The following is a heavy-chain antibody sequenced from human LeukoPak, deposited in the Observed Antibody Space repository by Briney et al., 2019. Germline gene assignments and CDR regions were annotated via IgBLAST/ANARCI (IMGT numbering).Heavy chain of an antibody. D-gene: IGHD3-22*01. Sequence: GGSLRLSCAASGFTLSNAWMNWVRQAPGKGLEWVSSISSSSSYIYYADSVKGRFTISRDNAKNSLYLQMNSLRAEDTAVYYCARDVIVVGFDYWGQGTLVTVSS. CDR2: ISSSSSYI. J-gene: IGHJ4*02. CDR1: GFTLSNAW. CDR3: ARDVIVVGFDY. V-gene: IGHV3-21*01.